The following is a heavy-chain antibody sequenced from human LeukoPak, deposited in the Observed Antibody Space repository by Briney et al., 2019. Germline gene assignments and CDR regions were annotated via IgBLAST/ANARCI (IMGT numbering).Heavy chain of an antibody. V-gene: IGHV3-21*01. J-gene: IGHJ4*02. Sequence: GGSLRFSGAASGFTFSSYSMNWVRKAPGKGLKWVSSISSSSSYIYYADSVKGRFTISRDNAKNSLYLQMNSLRAEDTAVYYCARARQLAPRGDFDYWGQGTLVTVSS. CDR3: ARARQLAPRGDFDY. CDR1: GFTFSSYS. CDR2: ISSSSSYI. D-gene: IGHD6-6*01.